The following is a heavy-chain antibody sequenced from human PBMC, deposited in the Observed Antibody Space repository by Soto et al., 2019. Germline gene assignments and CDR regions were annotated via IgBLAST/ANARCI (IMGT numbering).Heavy chain of an antibody. J-gene: IGHJ4*02. CDR1: GFTFSNAW. CDR3: TTEPPRYSPYNYYDSSGYSTNY. CDR2: IKSKTDGGTT. V-gene: IGHV3-15*07. Sequence: GGSLRLSCAASGFTFSNAWMNWVRQAPGKGLEWVGRIKSKTDGGTTDYAAPVKGRFTISRDDSKNTLYLQMNSLKTEDTAVYYCTTEPPRYSPYNYYDSSGYSTNYWGQGTLVTVSS. D-gene: IGHD3-22*01.